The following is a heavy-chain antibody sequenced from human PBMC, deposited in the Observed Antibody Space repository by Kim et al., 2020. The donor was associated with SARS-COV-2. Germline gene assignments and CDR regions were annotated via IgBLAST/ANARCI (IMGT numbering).Heavy chain of an antibody. V-gene: IGHV1-18*01. CDR3: ARDRTFDYYYGMDV. J-gene: IGHJ6*02. Sequence: ARKPQGRVTMTTDTSTSTAYMELRSLRSDDTAVYYCARDRTFDYYYGMDVWGQGTTVTVSS.